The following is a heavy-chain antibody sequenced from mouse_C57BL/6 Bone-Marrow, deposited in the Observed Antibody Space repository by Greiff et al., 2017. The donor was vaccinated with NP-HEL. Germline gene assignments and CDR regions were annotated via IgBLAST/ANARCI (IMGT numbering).Heavy chain of an antibody. Sequence: EVQLVESGGGLVKPGGSLKLSCAASGFTFSDYGMHWVRQAPEKGLEWVAYISSGSSTIYYADTVKGRFTISRDNAKNTLFLQMASLRSEDTAMYYCARPGNYGSSYRYYYAMDYWGQGTSVTVSS. CDR1: GFTFSDYG. CDR2: ISSGSSTI. D-gene: IGHD1-1*01. J-gene: IGHJ4*01. V-gene: IGHV5-17*01. CDR3: ARPGNYGSSYRYYYAMDY.